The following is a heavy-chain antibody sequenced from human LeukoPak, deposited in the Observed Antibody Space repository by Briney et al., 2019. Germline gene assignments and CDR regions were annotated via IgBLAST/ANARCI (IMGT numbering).Heavy chain of an antibody. V-gene: IGHV4-39*01. J-gene: IGHJ4*02. D-gene: IGHD1-26*01. CDR3: ARRTSNPVGAIDY. CDR1: GGSISISNYY. CDR2: ISYSGT. Sequence: PSETLSLTCTVSGGSISISNYYWGWIRQPPGRGLEGIGSISYSGTYYNPSLKSLLTISVDTSKNHFSLNLRSVTAADTAVYYCARRTSNPVGAIDYWGQGTLVTVSS.